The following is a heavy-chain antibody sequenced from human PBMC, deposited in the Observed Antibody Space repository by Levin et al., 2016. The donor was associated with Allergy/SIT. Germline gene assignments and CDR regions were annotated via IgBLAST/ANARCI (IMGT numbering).Heavy chain of an antibody. Sequence: ASVKVSCKASGYTFTSYDINWVRQATGQGLEWMGWMNPNSGNTGYAQKFQGRVTMTRNTSISTAYMELSSLRSEDTAVYYCARLYSSSSGRLFDYWGQGTLVTVSS. CDR3: ARLYSSSSGRLFDY. D-gene: IGHD6-6*01. V-gene: IGHV1-8*01. CDR2: MNPNSGNT. J-gene: IGHJ4*02. CDR1: GYTFTSYD.